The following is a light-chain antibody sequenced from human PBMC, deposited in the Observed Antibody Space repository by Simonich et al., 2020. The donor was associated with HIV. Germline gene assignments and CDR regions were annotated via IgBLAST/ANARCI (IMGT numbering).Light chain of an antibody. CDR1: QDISSA. CDR3: QQFNSYPYT. Sequence: AIQLTQSPSSLSASVGNRVTITCRTSQDISSALAWYQQKPGKSPKLLIYDASSLESGVPSRFSGSGSGTDFTLTISSLQPEDFATYYCQQFNSYPYTFGQGTKLEIK. CDR2: DAS. V-gene: IGKV1-13*02. J-gene: IGKJ2*01.